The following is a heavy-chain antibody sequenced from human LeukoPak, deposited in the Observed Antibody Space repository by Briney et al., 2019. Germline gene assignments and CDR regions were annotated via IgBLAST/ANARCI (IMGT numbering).Heavy chain of an antibody. V-gene: IGHV1-18*01. Sequence: GASVRVASKASGYTFISYGISWVRQAPGQGLGWMGWISSSSGKTNSAQKFQGRVTMTTDTSTSTAYLELRSLRFDDTALYYCARDHASSSGWFDPWGQGTLVTVSS. J-gene: IGHJ5*02. CDR3: ARDHASSSGWFDP. CDR1: GYTFISYG. CDR2: ISSSSGKT. D-gene: IGHD6-6*01.